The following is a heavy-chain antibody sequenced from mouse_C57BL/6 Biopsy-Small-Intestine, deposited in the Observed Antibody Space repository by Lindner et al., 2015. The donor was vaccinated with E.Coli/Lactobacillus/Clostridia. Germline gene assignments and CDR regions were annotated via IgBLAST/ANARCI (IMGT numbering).Heavy chain of an antibody. CDR2: ISYSGST. Sequence: VQLQESGPGMVKPSQSLSLTCTVTGYSITSGYDWHWIRHFPGNKLEWMGYISYSGSTNYSPSLKSRISITHDTSKNHFFLELNSVTTEDTATYYCARGGYYGYDGYYFDYWGQGTTLTVSS. CDR3: ARGGYYGYDGYYFDY. V-gene: IGHV3-1*01. J-gene: IGHJ2*01. CDR1: GYSITSGYD. D-gene: IGHD2-2*01.